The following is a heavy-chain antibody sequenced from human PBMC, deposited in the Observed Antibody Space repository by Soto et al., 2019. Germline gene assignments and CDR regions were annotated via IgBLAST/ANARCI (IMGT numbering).Heavy chain of an antibody. V-gene: IGHV3-48*02. CDR1: GFTFSVYS. J-gene: IGHJ4*02. Sequence: EVQLVESGGDLVQRGGSLRLSCVASGFTFSVYSMNWVRQAPGKGLEWFSYITSDTKTIKYADFVKGRFTISRDNAKNFMYLEMNSLRDEDKGWYYCGRSVESQFDFWGQGTLVTVSS. D-gene: IGHD1-1*01. CDR3: GRSVESQFDF. CDR2: ITSDTKTI.